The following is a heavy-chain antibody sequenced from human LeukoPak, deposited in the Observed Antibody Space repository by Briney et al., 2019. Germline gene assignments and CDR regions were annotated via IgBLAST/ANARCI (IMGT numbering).Heavy chain of an antibody. CDR3: AKGHAPSGSYADY. D-gene: IGHD1-26*01. CDR2: ISYDGSNK. CDR1: GFTFSSYA. V-gene: IGHV3-30*04. Sequence: GRSLRLSCAASGFTFSSYAMHWVRQAPGKGLEWVAVISYDGSNKYYADSVKGRFTISRDNSKNTLYVQMNSLRAEDTAVYYCAKGHAPSGSYADYWGQGTLVTVSS. J-gene: IGHJ4*02.